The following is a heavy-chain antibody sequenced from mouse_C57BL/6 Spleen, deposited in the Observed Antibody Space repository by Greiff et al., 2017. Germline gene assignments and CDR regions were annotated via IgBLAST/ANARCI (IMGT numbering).Heavy chain of an antibody. Sequence: VKLVESGPGLVAPSQSMSITCTVSGFSLTSYGVDWVRQPPGKGLEWLGVIWGGGSTNYNSALMSRLSISKDNSKSQVYLKMNSLQTDDTAMYYCAKREYGNSLYYYAMDYWGQGTSVTVSS. CDR3: AKREYGNSLYYYAMDY. J-gene: IGHJ4*01. D-gene: IGHD1-1*01. V-gene: IGHV2-9*01. CDR2: IWGGGST. CDR1: GFSLTSYG.